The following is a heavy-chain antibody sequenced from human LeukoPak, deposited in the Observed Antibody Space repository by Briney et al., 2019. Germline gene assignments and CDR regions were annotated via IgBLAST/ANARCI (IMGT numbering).Heavy chain of an antibody. V-gene: IGHV4-34*01. CDR3: ARVPKGYCSSTSCYNRYYYGMDV. CDR2: INHSGST. CDR1: GGSFSGYY. J-gene: IGHJ6*04. D-gene: IGHD2-2*02. Sequence: SSETLSLTCAVYGGSFSGYYWSWIRQPPGKGLEWIGEINHSGSTNYNPSLKSRVTISVDTSKNQFSLKLSSVTAADTAVYYCARVPKGYCSSTSCYNRYYYGMDVWGKGTTVTVSS.